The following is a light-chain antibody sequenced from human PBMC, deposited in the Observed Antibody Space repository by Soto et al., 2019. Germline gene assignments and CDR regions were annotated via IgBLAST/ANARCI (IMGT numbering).Light chain of an antibody. Sequence: DIQMTQSPSTLSASLGDRVTITCRASQRIMSWLSWYQKKPGKAPRLLIYDASTLESGVPSRFSGSGSGTEFTLTISSLQPEDFATYCCQHYSTVWSFGQGTKVDSK. V-gene: IGKV1-5*01. CDR2: DAS. J-gene: IGKJ1*01. CDR3: QHYSTVWS. CDR1: QRIMSW.